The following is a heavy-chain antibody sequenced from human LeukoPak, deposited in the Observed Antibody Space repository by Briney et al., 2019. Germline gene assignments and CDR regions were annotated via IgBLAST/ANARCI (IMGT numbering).Heavy chain of an antibody. Sequence: GGSLRLSCAASGFTFSSYGMHWVRQAPGKGLEWVAVIWYGGSNKYYADSVKGRFTISRDNSKNTLYLQMNSLRAEDTAVYYCAKMADRFSYYYYMDVWGKGTTVTVSS. J-gene: IGHJ6*03. CDR2: IWYGGSNK. CDR3: AKMADRFSYYYYMDV. D-gene: IGHD3-3*01. V-gene: IGHV3-30*02. CDR1: GFTFSSYG.